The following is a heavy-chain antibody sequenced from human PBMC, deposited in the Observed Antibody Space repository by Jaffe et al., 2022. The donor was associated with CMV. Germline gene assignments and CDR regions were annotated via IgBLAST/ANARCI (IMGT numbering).Heavy chain of an antibody. D-gene: IGHD2-15*01. CDR1: GGSISSYY. CDR3: ARQGSVWNCSGGSCYDYYFDY. Sequence: QVQLQESGPGLVKPSETLSLTCTVSGGSISSYYWSWIRQPPGKGLEWIGYIYYSGSTNYNPSLKSRVTISVDTSKNQFSLKLSSVTAADTAVYYCARQGSVWNCSGGSCYDYYFDYWGQGTLVTVSS. V-gene: IGHV4-59*08. CDR2: IYYSGST. J-gene: IGHJ4*02.